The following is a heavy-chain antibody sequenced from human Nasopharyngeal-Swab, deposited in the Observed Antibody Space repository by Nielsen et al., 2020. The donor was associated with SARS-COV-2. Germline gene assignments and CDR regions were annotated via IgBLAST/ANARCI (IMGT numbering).Heavy chain of an antibody. D-gene: IGHD4-17*01. V-gene: IGHV4-59*01. CDR3: ARDKGGDYDPSYAFDI. Sequence: SETLSLTCTVSGGSISSYYWSWIRQPPGKGLEWIGYIYYSGSTNYNPSLKSRVTISVDTSKNQFSLKLSSVTAADTAVYYCARDKGGDYDPSYAFDIWGQGTMVTVSS. CDR1: GGSISSYY. J-gene: IGHJ3*02. CDR2: IYYSGST.